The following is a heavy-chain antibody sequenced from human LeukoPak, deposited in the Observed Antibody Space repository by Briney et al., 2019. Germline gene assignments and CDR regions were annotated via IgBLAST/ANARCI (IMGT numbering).Heavy chain of an antibody. CDR3: AKGPNFWLTPIAFDL. Sequence: GGSLRLSCAASGFTFSSYAVSWVRQAPGEGLEWVSGISGSGGRTYYADSVKGRFTISRDNPKNTLYLQMNSLRAEDTAVYYCAKGPNFWLTPIAFDLWGQGTKVTVSS. CDR1: GFTFSSYA. J-gene: IGHJ3*01. CDR2: ISGSGGRT. V-gene: IGHV3-23*01. D-gene: IGHD3-3*01.